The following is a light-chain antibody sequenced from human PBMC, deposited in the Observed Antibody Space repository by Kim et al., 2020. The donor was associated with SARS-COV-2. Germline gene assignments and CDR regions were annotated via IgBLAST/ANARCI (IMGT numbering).Light chain of an antibody. Sequence: GAPGNTSTLSCRASQTISSYLAWYQQKPGQAPRLLIYDASTRATDIPARFSGSGSGTEFTLTISSLQSEDFALYYCQQYNNWPPLFGQGTKVDIK. V-gene: IGKV3-15*01. CDR3: QQYNNWPPL. J-gene: IGKJ1*01. CDR1: QTISSY. CDR2: DAS.